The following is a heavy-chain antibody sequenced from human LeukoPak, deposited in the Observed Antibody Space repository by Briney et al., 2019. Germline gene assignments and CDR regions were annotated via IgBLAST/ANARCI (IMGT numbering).Heavy chain of an antibody. V-gene: IGHV3-23*01. CDR2: ISGSGGST. J-gene: IGHJ4*02. CDR3: AKGAASRGYTYVAN. D-gene: IGHD5-18*01. CDR1: AFTFRSYA. Sequence: ESGGSLRLSCAASAFTFRSYAMIWVRQAPGKGLEWVSGISGSGGSTYYSDSAKGRFTISRDNSNNTLYLQMNSLRAEDTAVYYCAKGAASRGYTYVANWGQGTLVTVSS.